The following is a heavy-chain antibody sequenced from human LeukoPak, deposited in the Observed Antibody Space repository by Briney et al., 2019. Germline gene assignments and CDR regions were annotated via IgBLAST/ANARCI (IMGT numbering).Heavy chain of an antibody. Sequence: GGSLRLSCAASGFTFSSYSMYWVRQAPGKGLEWVSGIIGSGEKTYYADSVKGRFTMSRDNSKNTLYLQMNSLRADDTAVYYCAKGREPESRLDYWGQGTLVTVSS. CDR1: GFTFSSYS. CDR2: IIGSGEKT. CDR3: AKGREPESRLDY. J-gene: IGHJ4*02. V-gene: IGHV3-23*01. D-gene: IGHD1-14*01.